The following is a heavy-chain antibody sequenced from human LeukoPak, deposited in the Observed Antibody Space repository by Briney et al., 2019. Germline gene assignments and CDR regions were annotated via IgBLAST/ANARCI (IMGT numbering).Heavy chain of an antibody. D-gene: IGHD5-24*01. CDR3: ARGRQWLNWFDP. CDR1: GDSVSSNSVA. J-gene: IGHJ5*02. V-gene: IGHV6-1*01. CDR2: TYYRSKWYN. Sequence: SQTLSLTCAISGDSVSSNSVAWNWIRQSPSRGLEWLGRTYYRSKWYNDYAVSVKSRISINPDTSKNQFSLQLNSVTPEDTAVYYCARGRQWLNWFDPWGQGTLVTVSS.